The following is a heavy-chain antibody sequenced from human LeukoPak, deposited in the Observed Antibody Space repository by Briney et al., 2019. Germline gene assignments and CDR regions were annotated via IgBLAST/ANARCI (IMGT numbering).Heavy chain of an antibody. CDR2: ISSSSSYI. D-gene: IGHD4-17*01. CDR3: ARDLGSSGDPYYFDY. V-gene: IGHV3-21*01. J-gene: IGHJ4*02. CDR1: GFTFSSYS. Sequence: GGSLRLSCAASGFTFSSYSMNWVRQAPGKGLEWVSSISSSSSYIYYADSVKGRFTISRDNAKNSLYLQMNSLRAEDTAVYYCARDLGSSGDPYYFDYWGQGTLVTVSS.